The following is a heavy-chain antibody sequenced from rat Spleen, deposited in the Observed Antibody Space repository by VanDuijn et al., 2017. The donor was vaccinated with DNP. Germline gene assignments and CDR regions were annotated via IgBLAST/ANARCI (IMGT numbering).Heavy chain of an antibody. Sequence: EVQLVESGGGLVQPGRSMKLSCAASGFTFSNYGMAWVRQAPKKGLEWVAYINFDGGSTYYRDPVKGRFTSSRDNAKSTLYLQMDSLRSEDTATYYCTTDLSGAFDYWGQGVMVTVSS. J-gene: IGHJ2*01. CDR2: INFDGGST. CDR3: TTDLSGAFDY. CDR1: GFTFSNYG. D-gene: IGHD3-1*01. V-gene: IGHV5-27*01.